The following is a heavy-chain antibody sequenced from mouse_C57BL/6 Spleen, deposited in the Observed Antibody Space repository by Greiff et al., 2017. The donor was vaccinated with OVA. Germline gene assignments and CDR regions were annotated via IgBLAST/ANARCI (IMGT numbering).Heavy chain of an antibody. D-gene: IGHD2-4*01. CDR1: GFSLSTSGMG. CDR3: ARREDDYEAWFAY. J-gene: IGHJ3*01. V-gene: IGHV8-12*01. CDR2: IYWDDDK. Sequence: QVQLKASGPGILQSSQTLSLTCSFSGFSLSTSGMGVSWIRQPSGKGLEWLAHIYWDDDKRYNPSLKSRLTISKDTSRNQVFLKITSVDTADTATYYCARREDDYEAWFAYWGQGTLVTVSA.